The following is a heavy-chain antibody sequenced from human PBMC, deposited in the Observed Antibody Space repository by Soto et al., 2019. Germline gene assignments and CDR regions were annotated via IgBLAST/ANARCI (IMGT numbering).Heavy chain of an antibody. CDR2: ISSTTHYI. CDR1: GTTFPGYS. Sequence: GGSRRLSCAAPGTTFPGYSMNWVRQGPGKGLEWVSSISSTTHYIYYADSMRGRFTISRDNAKNAVYMEMNSLRAEDTAVYYCARESEDLTSNFDYWGQGTLVTVSS. J-gene: IGHJ4*02. CDR3: ARESEDLTSNFDY. V-gene: IGHV3-21*06.